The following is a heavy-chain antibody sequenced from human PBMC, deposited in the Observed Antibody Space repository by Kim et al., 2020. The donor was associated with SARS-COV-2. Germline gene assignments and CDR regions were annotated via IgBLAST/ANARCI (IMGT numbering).Heavy chain of an antibody. D-gene: IGHD3-10*01. CDR2: ISGSGGST. CDR3: AKELKTLLWFGEFPFFDY. Sequence: GGSLRLSCAASGFTFSSYAMSWVRQAPGKGLEWVSAISGSGGSTYYADSVKGRFTISRDNSKNTLYLQMNSLRAEDTAVYYCAKELKTLLWFGEFPFFDYWGQGTLVTVSS. CDR1: GFTFSSYA. J-gene: IGHJ4*02. V-gene: IGHV3-23*01.